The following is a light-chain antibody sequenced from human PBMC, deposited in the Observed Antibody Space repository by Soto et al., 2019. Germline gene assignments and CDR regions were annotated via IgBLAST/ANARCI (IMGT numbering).Light chain of an antibody. V-gene: IGKV3-20*01. J-gene: IGKJ1*01. CDR3: QQYGSSPWT. CDR2: GIS. CDR1: QSITKTY. Sequence: EIVLTQSPGTLSLSPGERATFSCRASQSITKTYLAWYQQKPGQAPRLLIYGISVRATGIPDRFSGSGSGTEFTLTISRLEPEDFAVYYCQQYGSSPWTFGQGTKVDIK.